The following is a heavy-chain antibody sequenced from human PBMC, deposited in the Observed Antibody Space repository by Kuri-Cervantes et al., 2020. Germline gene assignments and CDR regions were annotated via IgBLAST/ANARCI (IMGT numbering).Heavy chain of an antibody. CDR3: ARKDTGAVKGAFDI. V-gene: IGHV3-74*01. CDR1: GFTFSSYW. J-gene: IGHJ3*02. D-gene: IGHD5-18*01. CDR2: INSDGSST. Sequence: GGSLRLSCAASGFTFSSYWMHWVRQAPGKGLVWVSRINSDGSSTSYADSVKGRFTISRDNAKNTLYLQMNSLRAEDTALYYCARKDTGAVKGAFDIWGQGTMVTVSS.